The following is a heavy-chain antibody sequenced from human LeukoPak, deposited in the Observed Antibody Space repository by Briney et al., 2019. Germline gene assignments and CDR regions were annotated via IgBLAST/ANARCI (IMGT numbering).Heavy chain of an antibody. Sequence: GASVKVSCKASGYTFTSYGISWVRQAPGQGLEWMGGIIPIFGTANYAQKFQGRVMITADESTSTAYMELSSLRSEDTAVYYCARARLHLPWFDPWGQGTLVTVSS. CDR1: GYTFTSYG. V-gene: IGHV1-69*13. CDR2: IIPIFGTA. CDR3: ARARLHLPWFDP. J-gene: IGHJ5*02.